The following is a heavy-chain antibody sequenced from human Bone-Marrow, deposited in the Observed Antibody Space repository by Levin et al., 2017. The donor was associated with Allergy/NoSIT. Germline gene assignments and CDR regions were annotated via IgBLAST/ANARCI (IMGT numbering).Heavy chain of an antibody. V-gene: IGHV3-74*01. CDR2: IDSFGST. CDR1: GFILSSEW. Sequence: GGSLRLSCAASGFILSSEWMHWVRQAPGKGLVWVSRIDSFGSTNYAASVRGRFIIYRDNAENTLYLQMNSLRDEDTAIYYCVRDFGGPADHWGQGTPVTVSS. CDR3: VRDFGGPADH. J-gene: IGHJ4*02. D-gene: IGHD4-23*01.